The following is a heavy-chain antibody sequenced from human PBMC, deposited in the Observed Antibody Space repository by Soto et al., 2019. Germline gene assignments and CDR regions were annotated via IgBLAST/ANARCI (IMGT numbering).Heavy chain of an antibody. CDR2: IIPIFGTA. V-gene: IGHV1-69*13. CDR1: GRTFSSYA. Sequence: GASVKVSCKASGRTFSSYAISWVRQAPGQGLEWMGGIIPIFGTANYAQKFQGRVTITADESTSTAYMELSSLRSEDTAVYYCARDDIVVVPAAPTYYYYGMDVWGQGTTVTVSS. CDR3: ARDDIVVVPAAPTYYYYGMDV. D-gene: IGHD2-2*01. J-gene: IGHJ6*02.